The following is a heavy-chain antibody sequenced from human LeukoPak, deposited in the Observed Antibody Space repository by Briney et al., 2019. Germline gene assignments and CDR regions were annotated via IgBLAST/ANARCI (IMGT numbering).Heavy chain of an antibody. D-gene: IGHD3-10*02. J-gene: IGHJ6*03. CDR2: IRYDGCNK. Sequence: GGPLRLSCTPSGFTFSRYGMHWVRQAPGKGLEWLAFIRYDGCNKYYAVSVKGRFTLSRDNAKNSLYLQMNSLRAEDTAVYFCAELDMTMIGWVWGKGNTV. V-gene: IGHV3-30*02. CDR3: AELDMTMIGWV. CDR1: GFTFSRYG.